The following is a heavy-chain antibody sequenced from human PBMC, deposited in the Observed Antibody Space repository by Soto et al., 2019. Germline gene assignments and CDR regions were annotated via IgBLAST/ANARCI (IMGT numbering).Heavy chain of an antibody. V-gene: IGHV3-23*01. CDR3: AKGIMVRGVIIDPVYYFDY. CDR2: ISGSGGST. J-gene: IGHJ4*02. D-gene: IGHD3-10*01. Sequence: GGSLRLSCAASGFTFSSYAMSWVRQAPGKGLEWVSAISGSGGSTYYADSVKGRFTISRDNSKNTLYLQMNSLRAEDTAVYYCAKGIMVRGVIIDPVYYFDYWGQGTLVTVSS. CDR1: GFTFSSYA.